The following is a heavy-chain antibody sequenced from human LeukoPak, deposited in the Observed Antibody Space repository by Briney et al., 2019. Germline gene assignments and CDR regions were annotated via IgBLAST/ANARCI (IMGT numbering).Heavy chain of an antibody. J-gene: IGHJ6*03. CDR3: ARAGVGATYYYYYYMDV. CDR2: IRGNAAQT. D-gene: IGHD1-26*01. V-gene: IGHV3-23*01. Sequence: PGGSLRLSCAASGFTFGHYGMAWARQAPGKGLEWVSAIRGNAAQTFYADSVRGRFTISRDNSKNTLYLQMNSLRAEDTAVYYCARAGVGATYYYYYYMDVWGKGTTVTVSS. CDR1: GFTFGHYG.